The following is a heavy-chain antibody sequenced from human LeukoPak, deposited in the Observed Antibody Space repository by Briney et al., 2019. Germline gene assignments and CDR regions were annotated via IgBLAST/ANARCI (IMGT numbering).Heavy chain of an antibody. Sequence: PGGSLRLSCAASGFTFTNYWMSWVRQAPGKGLEWVANIKQDGSEKYYVDSVKGRFTISRDNAKNSLYLQMSSLRAEDTAVYYCARVGYYDFWSGYYWGQGTLVTVSS. D-gene: IGHD3-3*01. V-gene: IGHV3-7*01. J-gene: IGHJ4*02. CDR3: ARVGYYDFWSGYY. CDR1: GFTFTNYW. CDR2: IKQDGSEK.